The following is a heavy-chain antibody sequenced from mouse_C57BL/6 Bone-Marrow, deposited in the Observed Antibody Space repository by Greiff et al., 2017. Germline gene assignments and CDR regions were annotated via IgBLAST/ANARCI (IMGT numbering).Heavy chain of an antibody. J-gene: IGHJ4*01. V-gene: IGHV6-3*01. CDR1: GFTFSNYW. Sequence: EVKLMESGGGLVQPGGSMKLSCVASGFTFSNYWMNWVRQSPEKGLEWVAQIRLKSDNYATHYAESVKGRFTISRDDSKSSVYLQMNNLRAEDTGIYYCTDSPLLRRGGYYAMDYWGQGTSVTVSS. CDR2: IRLKSDNYAT. D-gene: IGHD2-4*01. CDR3: TDSPLLRRGGYYAMDY.